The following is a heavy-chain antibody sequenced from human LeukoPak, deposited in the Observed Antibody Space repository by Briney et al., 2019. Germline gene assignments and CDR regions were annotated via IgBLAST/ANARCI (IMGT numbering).Heavy chain of an antibody. V-gene: IGHV3-48*03. CDR1: GFTFSSYA. CDR3: ARDIYGDEDFDY. Sequence: GRSLRLSCAASGFTFSSYAMHWVRQAPGKGLEWVSYITSSGDIKTYADPVKGRFTMSRDDAKNSVYLQMNSLRPEDTAVYYCARDIYGDEDFDYWGQGTLVSVSS. D-gene: IGHD3-10*01. J-gene: IGHJ4*02. CDR2: ITSSGDIK.